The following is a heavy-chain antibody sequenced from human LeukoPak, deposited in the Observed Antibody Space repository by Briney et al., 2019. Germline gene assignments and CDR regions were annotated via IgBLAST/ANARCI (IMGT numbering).Heavy chain of an antibody. J-gene: IGHJ3*02. V-gene: IGHV4-34*01. CDR1: GGSFSGYY. CDR2: ISHSGST. Sequence: SETLSLTCAVYGGSFSGYYWSWIRQPPGKGLEWIGEISHSGSTNYNPSLKSRVTISVDTSKNQFSLKLSSVTAEDTAVYYCARDKRLSGSSTDDAFDIWGQGTVVTVSS. D-gene: IGHD1-26*01. CDR3: ARDKRLSGSSTDDAFDI.